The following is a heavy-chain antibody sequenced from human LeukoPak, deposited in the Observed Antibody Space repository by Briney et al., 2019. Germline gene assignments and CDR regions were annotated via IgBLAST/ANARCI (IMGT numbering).Heavy chain of an antibody. CDR3: AKDVDIVATGDYFDS. V-gene: IGHV3-23*01. Sequence: GGSLRLSCAASGFTFSSYAMSWVRQAPGKGLEWVSAISGSGSSTYYADSVKGRFTISRDNSKNTLYLQMNSLRAEDTAVYYCAKDVDIVATGDYFDSWGQGTLVTVSS. D-gene: IGHD5-12*01. CDR1: GFTFSSYA. CDR2: ISGSGSST. J-gene: IGHJ4*02.